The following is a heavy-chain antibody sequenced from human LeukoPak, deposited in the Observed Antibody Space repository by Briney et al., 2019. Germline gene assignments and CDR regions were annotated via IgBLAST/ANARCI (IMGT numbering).Heavy chain of an antibody. D-gene: IGHD2-21*02. V-gene: IGHV5-51*01. J-gene: IGHJ4*02. CDR1: GYSFTNYW. CDR3: ARHQAKAYCGGDCYPDFDY. Sequence: GESLKISCKVSGYSFTNYWIGWVRQMPGKGLEWMGLIYPGDSDTRYSLPFQGQVTFSADKSISTAYLQWSSLKASDTAMYYCARHQAKAYCGGDCYPDFDYWGQGTLVTVSS. CDR2: IYPGDSDT.